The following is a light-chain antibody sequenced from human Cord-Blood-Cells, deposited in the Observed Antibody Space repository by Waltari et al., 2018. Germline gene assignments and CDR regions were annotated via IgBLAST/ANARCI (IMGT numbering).Light chain of an antibody. Sequence: QSALNQPASVSGSPGQSLTISCPGTSSDVGSYNLLSWYQQHPGKAPKLMIYEGSKRPSGVSNRFSGSKSGNTASLTISGLQAEDEADYYCCSYAGSSTWVFGGGTKLTVL. V-gene: IGLV2-23*01. CDR2: EGS. CDR3: CSYAGSSTWV. CDR1: SSDVGSYNL. J-gene: IGLJ3*02.